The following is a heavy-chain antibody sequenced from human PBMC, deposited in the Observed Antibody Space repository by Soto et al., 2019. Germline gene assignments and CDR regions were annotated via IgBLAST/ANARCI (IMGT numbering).Heavy chain of an antibody. J-gene: IGHJ4*02. D-gene: IGHD2-15*01. CDR1: GYTFTSYY. V-gene: IGHV1-46*01. CDR3: ARHPRCSGGSCPLDY. CDR2: INRSGGRT. Sequence: QVQLVQSAAEVQKPGASVKVSCKASGYTFTSYYMHWVRQAPGQGLEWLGIINRSGGRTSYAQKFQGRVSMTRDTSTSTVYMELSSLRYEDTAVYCCARHPRCSGGSCPLDYWGQGTLVTVSS.